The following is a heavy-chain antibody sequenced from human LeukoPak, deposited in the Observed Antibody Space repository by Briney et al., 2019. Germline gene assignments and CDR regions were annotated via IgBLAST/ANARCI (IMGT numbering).Heavy chain of an antibody. V-gene: IGHV3-23*01. CDR2: ISGSGGST. CDR3: AKDPAAAGTAEYFQH. Sequence: PGGSLRLSCAASGFTFSSYAMSWVRQAPGKGLEWVSGISGSGGSTYYADSVKGRFTISRDNSKNTLYLQMNSLRAEDTAVYYCAKDPAAAGTAEYFQHWGQGTLVTVSS. D-gene: IGHD6-13*01. J-gene: IGHJ1*01. CDR1: GFTFSSYA.